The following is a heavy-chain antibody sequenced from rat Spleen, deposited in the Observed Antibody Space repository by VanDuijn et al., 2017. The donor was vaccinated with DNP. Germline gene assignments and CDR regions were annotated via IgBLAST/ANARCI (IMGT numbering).Heavy chain of an antibody. CDR3: ARPDA. CDR2: ISSDGSRA. Sequence: EVQLVESGGGLVQPGRSLKLSCAASGFTFSDYNMAWVRQAPKKGLEWVATISSDGSRAYYRDSVKGRFTISRDNAKSTLDLQMDSLRSEDTATYYCARPDAWGQGTSVTVSS. J-gene: IGHJ4*01. V-gene: IGHV5-7*01. CDR1: GFTFSDYN.